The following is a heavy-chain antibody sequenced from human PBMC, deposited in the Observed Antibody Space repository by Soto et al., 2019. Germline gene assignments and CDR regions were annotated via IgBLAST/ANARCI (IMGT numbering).Heavy chain of an antibody. Sequence: QVQVMQSGAEVRKPGASVKISCLASGYTVISYALNWVRQAPGQRLEWMGRINTGNGNTDYSQRFQGRITITRDTSANTVYMELTSLTSEDTAVYYCATAEGTVTTDWSGMDVWGQGTTVTVSS. CDR3: ATAEGTVTTDWSGMDV. V-gene: IGHV1-3*04. J-gene: IGHJ6*02. D-gene: IGHD3-9*01. CDR2: INTGNGNT. CDR1: GYTVISYA.